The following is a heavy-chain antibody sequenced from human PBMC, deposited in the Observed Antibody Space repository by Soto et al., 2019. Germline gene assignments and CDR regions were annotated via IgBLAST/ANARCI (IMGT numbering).Heavy chain of an antibody. CDR1: GFTVSSNY. Sequence: EVQLVESGGGLIQPGGSLRLSCAASGFTVSSNYMSWVRQAPGKGPEWVSVIYSGGSTYYADYVKGRFTISRDNSKNTLYLAMNSLSAEDRAVYYCARDSIGAAPPLRPTPYGMDVWGQGTTVIVSS. J-gene: IGHJ6*02. D-gene: IGHD6-13*01. CDR3: ARDSIGAAPPLRPTPYGMDV. CDR2: IYSGGST. V-gene: IGHV3-53*01.